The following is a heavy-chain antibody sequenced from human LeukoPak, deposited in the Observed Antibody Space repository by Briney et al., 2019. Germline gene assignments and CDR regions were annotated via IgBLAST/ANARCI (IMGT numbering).Heavy chain of an antibody. D-gene: IGHD1-26*01. CDR1: GYTFTSYY. CDR2: INPSSAYT. J-gene: IGHJ4*02. CDR3: ARDRNSGSYCSDY. Sequence: ASVKVLCKASGYTFTSYYIHWVRQAPGQGPEWVGIINPSSAYTTYSQKFQGRVTMTRDTSTSTVYMELSSLTSEDAAVYSCARDRNSGSYCSDYWGQGTLVTVSS. V-gene: IGHV1-46*01.